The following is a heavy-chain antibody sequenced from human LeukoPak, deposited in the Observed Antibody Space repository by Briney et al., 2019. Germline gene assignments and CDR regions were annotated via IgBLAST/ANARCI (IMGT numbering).Heavy chain of an antibody. J-gene: IGHJ6*02. CDR3: ARRVIVTTISGDFYYYGMDV. CDR1: GGFFSGYY. D-gene: IGHD5-12*01. V-gene: IGHV4-34*01. Sequence: SETLSLTCAVYGGFFSGYYWSWIRQPPGKGLEWIGEINHSGSTNYNPSLKSRVNISVDTSKNQFSLKVSSVTAAGTAVYYCARRVIVTTISGDFYYYGMDVWGQGATVTVSS. CDR2: INHSGST.